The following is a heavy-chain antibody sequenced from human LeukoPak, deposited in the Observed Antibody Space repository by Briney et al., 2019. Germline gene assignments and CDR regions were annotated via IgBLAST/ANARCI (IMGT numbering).Heavy chain of an antibody. J-gene: IGHJ4*02. CDR3: AKDDYYDTSGYRD. V-gene: IGHV3-74*01. D-gene: IGHD3-22*01. CDR2: IKTDGSNT. Sequence: GGSLRLSCAASGFTFSSYWMHWVRQAPGKGLVWVSRIKTDGSNTNYADSVKGRFTISRDNAKNTLYLQMSSLRAEDTAVYYCAKDDYYDTSGYRDWGQGTLVTVSS. CDR1: GFTFSSYW.